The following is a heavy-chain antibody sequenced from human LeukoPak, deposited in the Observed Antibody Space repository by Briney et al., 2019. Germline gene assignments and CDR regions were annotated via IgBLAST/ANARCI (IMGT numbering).Heavy chain of an antibody. Sequence: GESLRISCKGSGYSFTSYWIGWVRQMPGKGLEWMGIIYPGDSDTRYSPSFQGQVTISADKFISTAYLQWSSLKASDTAMYYCARSIAVAGSGGYYFDYWGQGTLVTVSS. D-gene: IGHD6-19*01. CDR3: ARSIAVAGSGGYYFDY. CDR2: IYPGDSDT. CDR1: GYSFTSYW. J-gene: IGHJ4*02. V-gene: IGHV5-51*01.